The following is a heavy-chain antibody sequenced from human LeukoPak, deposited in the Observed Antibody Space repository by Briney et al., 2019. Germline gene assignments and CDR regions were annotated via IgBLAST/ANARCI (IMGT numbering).Heavy chain of an antibody. V-gene: IGHV3-23*01. D-gene: IGHD3-10*01. Sequence: GWSLTLSCTASGCTLRRNVLTWLRQAPGKGLEWDSAIRSNRYNSYNADSVNGRFTISTNNSNNTLYLQINRLRDEDTARYECARGQEGDGGVFDSWGQGTLVTVSS. J-gene: IGHJ4*01. CDR2: IRSNRYNS. CDR1: GCTLRRNV. CDR3: ARGQEGDGGVFDS.